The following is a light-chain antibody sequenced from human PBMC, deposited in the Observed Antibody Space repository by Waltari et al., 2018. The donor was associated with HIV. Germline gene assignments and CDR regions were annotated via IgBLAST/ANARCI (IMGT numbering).Light chain of an antibody. CDR3: SSYTGSSTRYV. Sequence: QSALTQPASVSGSPGKSITMSCTGTSSDVGGYKNVSWYQQYPGKTPKLMIYGVSNRPAGVSKLFSGSKSGNTASLTISGLQTEDEADYYCSSYTGSSTRYVFGTGTKVTVL. CDR2: GVS. CDR1: SSDVGGYKN. V-gene: IGLV2-14*01. J-gene: IGLJ1*01.